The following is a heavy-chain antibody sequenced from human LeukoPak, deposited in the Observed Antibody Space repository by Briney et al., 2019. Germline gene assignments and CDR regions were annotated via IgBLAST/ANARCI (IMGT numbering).Heavy chain of an antibody. D-gene: IGHD1-26*01. CDR3: ARDVGATPGYFDY. V-gene: IGHV4-59*01. Sequence: PSETLSLTCTVSGGSISSYYWSWIRQPPGKGLEWIGYMYYSGSTNYNPSTNYNPSLKSRVTVSVDTSKNQFSLKLSSVTAADTAVYYCARDVGATPGYFDYWGQGTLVTVSS. J-gene: IGHJ4*02. CDR1: GGSISSYY. CDR2: MYYSGST.